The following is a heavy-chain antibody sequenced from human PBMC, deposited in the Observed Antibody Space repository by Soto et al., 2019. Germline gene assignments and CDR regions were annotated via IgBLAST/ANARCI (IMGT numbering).Heavy chain of an antibody. CDR1: GFTFRSSP. D-gene: IGHD2-15*01. CDR2: INGGDNNE. Sequence: PGGSLRLSCAVSGFTFRSSPMSWVRRAPGKGLEWVSVINGGDNNEHYVDSVRGRFTIIRDNSKNTLYLQMNSLRAEDTAVYYCARDLDIVVVVAPLYWGQGTLVTVSS. CDR3: ARDLDIVVVVAPLY. V-gene: IGHV3-23*01. J-gene: IGHJ4*02.